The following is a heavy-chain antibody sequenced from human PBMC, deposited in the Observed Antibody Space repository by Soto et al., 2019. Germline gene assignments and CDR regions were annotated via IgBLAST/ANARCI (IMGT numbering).Heavy chain of an antibody. J-gene: IGHJ6*02. Sequence: GESLTISCTCSGYSFTRYWIGWVRQMPGKGLEWMGIIYPGDSDTRYSPSFQGQVTISADKSISTAYLQWSSLKASDTAMYYCARLAPPYYDILTGYSHYYYYGMDVWGQGTTVTVSS. V-gene: IGHV5-51*01. CDR1: GYSFTRYW. CDR3: ARLAPPYYDILTGYSHYYYYGMDV. CDR2: IYPGDSDT. D-gene: IGHD3-9*01.